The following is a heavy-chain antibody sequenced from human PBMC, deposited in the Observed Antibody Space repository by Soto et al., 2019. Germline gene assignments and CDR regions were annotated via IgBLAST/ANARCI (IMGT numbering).Heavy chain of an antibody. D-gene: IGHD3-10*01. J-gene: IGHJ5*02. V-gene: IGHV1-18*01. CDR2: ISAYNGNT. CDR3: ARGFIPLRLWFGEVRDWFDP. CDR1: GYTFTSYG. Sequence: QVQLVQSGAEVKKPGASVKVSCKASGYTFTSYGISWVRQAPGQGLEWMGWISAYNGNTNYAQKLQGRVTMTTDTSTSTAYMELRSLRSDDTAVYYCARGFIPLRLWFGEVRDWFDPWGQGTLVTVSS.